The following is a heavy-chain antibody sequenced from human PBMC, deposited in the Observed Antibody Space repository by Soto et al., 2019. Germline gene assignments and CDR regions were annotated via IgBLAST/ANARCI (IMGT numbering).Heavy chain of an antibody. CDR1: GGSFSGFY. CDR3: ARVPDY. D-gene: IGHD2-2*01. Sequence: SGTLSLTCAVFGGSFSGFYWSWIRQPPGKGLEWIGEINHSGSTNYNPSLKSRVTISIDRSKNQFFLKLSSVTAADTAVYYCARVPDYWGQGILVTVSS. CDR2: INHSGST. V-gene: IGHV4-34*01. J-gene: IGHJ4*02.